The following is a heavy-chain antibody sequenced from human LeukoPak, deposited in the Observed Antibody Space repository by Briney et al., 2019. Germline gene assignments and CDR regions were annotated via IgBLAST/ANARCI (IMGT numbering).Heavy chain of an antibody. CDR2: ISSSSSYI. J-gene: IGHJ4*02. CDR1: GFTFSSYS. D-gene: IGHD4-17*01. CDR3: ARNPVKTTVPFDY. Sequence: GGSLRLSCAASGFTFSSYSMNWVRQAPGKGLEWVSSISSSSSYIYYADSVKGRFTISRDNAKNSLYLQMNSLRAEDTAVYYRARNPVKTTVPFDYWGQGTLVTVSS. V-gene: IGHV3-21*01.